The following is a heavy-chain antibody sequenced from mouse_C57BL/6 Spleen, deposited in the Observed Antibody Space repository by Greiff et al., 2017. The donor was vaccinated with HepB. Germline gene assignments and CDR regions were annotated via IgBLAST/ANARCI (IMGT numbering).Heavy chain of an antibody. CDR1: GYSITSGYY. CDR3: ARAGSSYEDAMDY. Sequence: DVQLQESGPGLVKPSQSLSLTCSVTGYSITSGYYWNWIRQFPGNKLEWMGYISYDGSNNYNPSLKNRISITRDTSKNQFFLKLNSVTTEDTATYYCARAGSSYEDAMDYWGQGTSVTVSS. V-gene: IGHV3-6*01. CDR2: ISYDGSN. J-gene: IGHJ4*01. D-gene: IGHD1-1*01.